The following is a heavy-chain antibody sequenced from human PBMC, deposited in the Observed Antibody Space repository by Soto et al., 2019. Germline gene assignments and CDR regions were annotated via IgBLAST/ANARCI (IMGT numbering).Heavy chain of an antibody. Sequence: QVQLVEYGGGVVQPGRSLRLSCAASGFTFSSYAMHWVRQAPGKGLEWVAVISYDGSNKYYADSVKGRFTISRDNSKNTLYLQMNSLRAEDTAVYYCARGNPLVCGYWGQGTLVTVSS. V-gene: IGHV3-30-3*01. J-gene: IGHJ4*02. CDR2: ISYDGSNK. CDR3: ARGNPLVCGY. D-gene: IGHD2-8*01. CDR1: GFTFSSYA.